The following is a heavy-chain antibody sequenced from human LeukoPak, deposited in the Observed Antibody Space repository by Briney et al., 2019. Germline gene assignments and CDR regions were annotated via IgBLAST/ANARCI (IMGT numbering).Heavy chain of an antibody. Sequence: GGSLRLSCAASGFTFSSYGMHWVRQAPGKGLEWVAVIWYDGSNKYYADSVKGRFTISRDNSKNTLYLQMNSLRAEDTAVYYCVKDLLCTDASFLTEVFDFWGQGTMVTVSS. J-gene: IGHJ3*01. CDR2: IWYDGSNK. V-gene: IGHV3-33*06. D-gene: IGHD2-8*01. CDR3: VKDLLCTDASFLTEVFDF. CDR1: GFTFSSYG.